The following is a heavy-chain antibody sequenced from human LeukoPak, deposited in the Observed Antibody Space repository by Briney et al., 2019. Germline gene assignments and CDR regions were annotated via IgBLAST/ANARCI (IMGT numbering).Heavy chain of an antibody. D-gene: IGHD4-17*01. CDR3: AIRYGAYLKY. J-gene: IGHJ4*02. Sequence: GESLKISCKGSGYNCATCWIGWVRQMPGKGLEWMGIIYPGDSDTRYSPSFQGQVTISAAKSISTAYLQWSSLKASDTAMYYCAIRYGAYLKYWGQGSLVTVSS. V-gene: IGHV5-51*01. CDR1: GYNCATCW. CDR2: IYPGDSDT.